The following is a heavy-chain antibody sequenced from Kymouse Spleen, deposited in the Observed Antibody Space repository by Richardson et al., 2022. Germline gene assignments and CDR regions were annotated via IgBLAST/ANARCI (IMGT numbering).Heavy chain of an antibody. CDR2: INHSGST. D-gene: IGHD1-7*01. CDR3: AREGYNWNSFDY. J-gene: IGHJ4*02. Sequence: QVQLQQWGAGLLKPSETLSLTCAVYGGSFSGYYWSWIRQPPGKGLEWIGEINHSGSTNYNPSLKSRVTISVDTSKNQFSLKLSSVTAADTAVYYCAREGYNWNSFDYWGQGTLVTVSS. CDR1: GGSFSGYY. V-gene: IGHV4-34*01.